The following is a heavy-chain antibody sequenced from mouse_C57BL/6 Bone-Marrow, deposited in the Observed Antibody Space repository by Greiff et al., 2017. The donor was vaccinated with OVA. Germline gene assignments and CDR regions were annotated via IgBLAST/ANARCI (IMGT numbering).Heavy chain of an antibody. J-gene: IGHJ3*01. CDR2: ILPSIGRT. CDR3: AREESAYYGFAY. Sequence: QVQLQQSGSELRRPGSSVKLSCKDFDSEVFPIAYMSWVRQTPGHGFEWIGGILPSIGRTIYGEKFEDKATLDADTLSNTAYLELNSLTAEDSAIYDCAREESAYYGFAYWGQGTLVTVSA. CDR1: DSEVFPIAY. V-gene: IGHV15-2*01. D-gene: IGHD2-10*01.